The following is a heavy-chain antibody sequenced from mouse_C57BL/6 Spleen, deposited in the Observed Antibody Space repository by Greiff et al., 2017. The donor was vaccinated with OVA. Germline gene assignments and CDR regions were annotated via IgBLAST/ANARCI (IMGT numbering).Heavy chain of an antibody. V-gene: IGHV1-64*01. CDR2: IHPNSGST. CDR3: ARDYSKGDWFAY. CDR1: GYTFTSYW. Sequence: QVHVKQPGAELVKPGASVKLSCKASGYTFTSYWMHWVKQRPGQGLEWIGMIHPNSGSTNYNEKFKSKATLTVDKSSSTAYMQLSSLTSEDSAVYYCARDYSKGDWFAYWGQGTLVTVSA. J-gene: IGHJ3*01. D-gene: IGHD2-12*01.